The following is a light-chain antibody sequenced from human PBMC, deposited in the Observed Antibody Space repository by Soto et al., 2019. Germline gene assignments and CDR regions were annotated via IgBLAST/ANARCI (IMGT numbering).Light chain of an antibody. CDR2: DVN. CDR1: SSDVGAYNY. Sequence: QSVLTQPRSVSGSPGQSVTISCTGTSSDVGAYNYVSWYQQHPGKAPKLMIFDVNKRPSGVPDRFSGSKSGNTASLTISGLQPEDEADYYCSSYAGTYTLMFGGGTKLTVL. V-gene: IGLV2-11*01. CDR3: SSYAGTYTLM. J-gene: IGLJ3*02.